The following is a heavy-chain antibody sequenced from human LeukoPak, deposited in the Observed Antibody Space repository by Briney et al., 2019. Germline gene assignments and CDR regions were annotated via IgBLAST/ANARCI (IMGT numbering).Heavy chain of an antibody. CDR1: GFTFSSCS. CDR2: ISSSSSYI. CDR3: ARHSIPSHYDILTGHDFDY. D-gene: IGHD3-9*01. Sequence: KPGGSLRLSCAASGFTFSSCSMNWVRQAPGKGLEWVSSISSSSSYIYYADSVKGRFTISRDNAKNSLYLQMNSLRAEDTAVYYCARHSIPSHYDILTGHDFDYWGQGTLVTVSS. J-gene: IGHJ4*02. V-gene: IGHV3-21*01.